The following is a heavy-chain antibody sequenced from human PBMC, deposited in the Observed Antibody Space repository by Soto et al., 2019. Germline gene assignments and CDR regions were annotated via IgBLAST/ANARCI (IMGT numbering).Heavy chain of an antibody. CDR1: VFTFIDYY. Sequence: PGGSLRLSCATSVFTFIDYYMSWIRQAPGKGLEWVSYIGTRGNTKYYADSVRGRFTISRDNAKNSLYLQMNSLRADDTAVYYCARDGTEYYGEYYDYWGQGIPVTVSS. J-gene: IGHJ4*02. D-gene: IGHD4-17*01. CDR2: IGTRGNTK. CDR3: ARDGTEYYGEYYDY. V-gene: IGHV3-11*01.